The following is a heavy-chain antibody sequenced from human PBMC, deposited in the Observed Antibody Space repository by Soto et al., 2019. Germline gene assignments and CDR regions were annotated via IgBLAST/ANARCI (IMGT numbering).Heavy chain of an antibody. Sequence: SGPTLVNPTQTLTLTCTFSGFSLSTSGVGVGWIRQPPGKALEWLGIIFWDDDKRYRPSLKSRLTITKDTSKNQLVLAMTNMDPVDTATYYCAHLPCKQLSPRAQVVNWGQGTPVTVSS. D-gene: IGHD1-1*01. CDR3: AHLPCKQLSPRAQVVN. CDR2: IFWDDDK. J-gene: IGHJ4*02. CDR1: GFSLSTSGVG. V-gene: IGHV2-5*02.